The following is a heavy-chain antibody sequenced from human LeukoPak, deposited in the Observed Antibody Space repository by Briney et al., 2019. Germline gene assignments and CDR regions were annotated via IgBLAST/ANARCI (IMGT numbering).Heavy chain of an antibody. D-gene: IGHD5-24*01. Sequence: SETLSLTCTVSGGSISSSSYYWGWIRQPPGKGLEWIGSIYYSGSTYYNPSLKSRVTISVDTSKNQFSLKLSSVTAADTAVYYCARDVRQHGYNKDYFDYWGQGTLVTVSS. CDR2: IYYSGST. J-gene: IGHJ4*02. CDR1: GGSISSSSYY. V-gene: IGHV4-39*07. CDR3: ARDVRQHGYNKDYFDY.